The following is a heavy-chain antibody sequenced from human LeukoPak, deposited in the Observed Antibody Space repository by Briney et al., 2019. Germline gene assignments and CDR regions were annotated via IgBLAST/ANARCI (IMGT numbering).Heavy chain of an antibody. CDR3: ASQRALGY. J-gene: IGHJ4*02. V-gene: IGHV3-48*04. Sequence: GGSLRLSCAASGFTISSYWMNWVRQAPGKGLEWVSYISSSSSTIYYADSVKGRFTISRDNAKNSLYLQMNSLRAEDTAVYYCASQRALGYWGQGTLVTVSS. CDR1: GFTISSYW. D-gene: IGHD7-27*01. CDR2: ISSSSSTI.